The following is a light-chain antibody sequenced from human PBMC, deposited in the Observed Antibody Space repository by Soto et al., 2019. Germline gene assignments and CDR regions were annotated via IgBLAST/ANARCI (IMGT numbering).Light chain of an antibody. Sequence: QWVLPAPASVSWSPGPSSAICCTGTSSDVGGYNYVSWYQQHPGKAPKLMIYEVSNRPSGVSNRFSGSKSGNTASLTISGLQAEDEADYYCSSYTSSSNYVFGTGTKVTVL. CDR1: SSDVGGYNY. J-gene: IGLJ1*01. CDR2: EVS. V-gene: IGLV2-14*01. CDR3: SSYTSSSNYV.